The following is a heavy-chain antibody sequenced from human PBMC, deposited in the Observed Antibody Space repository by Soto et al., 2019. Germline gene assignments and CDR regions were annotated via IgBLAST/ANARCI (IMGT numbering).Heavy chain of an antibody. V-gene: IGHV1-18*01. Sequence: ASVKVSCKASGYAFGDYAVTWVRQAPGRGLEWMGWTTAYDGKAYYEEKFQGRVTMTTXXXXTXAXMXLXXLXSDDTALYFCARSQLDFWGQGTMVTVSS. CDR2: TTAYDGKA. CDR3: ARSQLDF. J-gene: IGHJ6*02. CDR1: GYAFGDYA.